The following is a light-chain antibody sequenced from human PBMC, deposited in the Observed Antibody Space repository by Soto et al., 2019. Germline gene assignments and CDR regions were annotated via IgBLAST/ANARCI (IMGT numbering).Light chain of an antibody. J-gene: IGKJ5*01. Sequence: AIQLTQSPASLSSSVGDRVTISCRASQGISSSLAWYQQKPGKAPKLLIYDASSLGSGVPSRFSGSGSGTDFTLTISSLQPEDFATYYCQQFNSYLITFGQGTRLEIK. V-gene: IGKV1-13*02. CDR1: QGISSS. CDR2: DAS. CDR3: QQFNSYLIT.